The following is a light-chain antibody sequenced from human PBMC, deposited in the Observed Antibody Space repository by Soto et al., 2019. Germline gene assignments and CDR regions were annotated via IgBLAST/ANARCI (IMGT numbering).Light chain of an antibody. Sequence: QSVMTQPPSASGSPGQSVTISCTGTSSDVGGYNYVSWYQQHPGKAPKLMIYEVSKRPSGVPERFSGSKSGNTASLTVSRLQAEDEADYYCSSYAGSNNLGVFGTGTKVTVL. J-gene: IGLJ1*01. CDR1: SSDVGGYNY. CDR3: SSYAGSNNLGV. CDR2: EVS. V-gene: IGLV2-8*01.